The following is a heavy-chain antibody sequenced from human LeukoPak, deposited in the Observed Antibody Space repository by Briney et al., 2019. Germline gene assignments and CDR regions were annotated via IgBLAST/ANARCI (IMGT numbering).Heavy chain of an antibody. Sequence: PGGSLRLSCAASGFTFSSYWMCWVRQAPGKGLEWVANIKQDGSEKYYVDSVKGRFTISRDNAKNSLYLQMNSLRAEDTAVYYCARDSLHCSGGSCYSTDWFDPWGQGILVTVSS. CDR3: ARDSLHCSGGSCYSTDWFDP. CDR2: IKQDGSEK. J-gene: IGHJ5*02. V-gene: IGHV3-7*04. D-gene: IGHD2-15*01. CDR1: GFTFSSYW.